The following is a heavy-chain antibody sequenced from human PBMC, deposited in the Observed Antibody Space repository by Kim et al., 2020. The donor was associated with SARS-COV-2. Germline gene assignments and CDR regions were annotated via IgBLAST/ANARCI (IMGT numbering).Heavy chain of an antibody. V-gene: IGHV3-23*01. J-gene: IGHJ4*02. CDR2: ISGSGGST. D-gene: IGHD6-13*01. CDR1: GFTFSSYA. CDR3: AKEPRYGSSWYGGGY. Sequence: GGSLRLSCAASGFTFSSYAMSWVRQAPGKGLEWVSAISGSGGSTYYADSVKGRFTISRDNSKNTLYLQMNSLRAEDTAVYYCAKEPRYGSSWYGGGYWGQGALVTVAS.